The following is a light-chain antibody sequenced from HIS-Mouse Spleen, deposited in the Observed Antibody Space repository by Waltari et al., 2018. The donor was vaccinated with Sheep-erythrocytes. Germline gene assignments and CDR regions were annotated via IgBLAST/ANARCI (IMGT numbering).Light chain of an antibody. J-gene: IGLJ2*01. CDR1: SRDAGRYNL. Sequence: QSALTPPASVSGSPGQSLTISCTGTSRDAGRYNLVSWYQQHPGKAPKLMIYEGSKRPSGVSNRFSGSKSGNTASLTISGLQAEDEADYYCCSYAGSSTFHVVFGGGTKLTVL. CDR3: CSYAGSSTFHVV. V-gene: IGLV2-23*03. CDR2: EGS.